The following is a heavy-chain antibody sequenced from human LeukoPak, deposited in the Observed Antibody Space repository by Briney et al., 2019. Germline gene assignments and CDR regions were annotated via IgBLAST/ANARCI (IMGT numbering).Heavy chain of an antibody. Sequence: GASVKVSCKASGYTFTSYGISWVRQAPGQGLEWMGWISAYNGNTNYAQKLQGRVTMTTDTSTSTAYMELRSLRSDDTAVYYCARFYYPNDPAEYFQHWGQGTLVTVSS. V-gene: IGHV1-18*01. CDR2: ISAYNGNT. J-gene: IGHJ1*01. D-gene: IGHD3-22*01. CDR3: ARFYYPNDPAEYFQH. CDR1: GYTFTSYG.